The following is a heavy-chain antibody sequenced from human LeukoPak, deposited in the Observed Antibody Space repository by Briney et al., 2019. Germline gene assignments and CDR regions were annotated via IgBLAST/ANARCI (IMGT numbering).Heavy chain of an antibody. Sequence: PSETLSLTCTVSGGSISSYYWSWIRQPPGKGLEWIGYIYYSGSTNYNPSLKGRVTISVDTSKNQFSLKLSSVTAADTAVYYCARHGPYDGYAFDVWGQGTMVTVSS. CDR2: IYYSGST. V-gene: IGHV4-59*08. D-gene: IGHD3-22*01. CDR1: GGSISSYY. CDR3: ARHGPYDGYAFDV. J-gene: IGHJ3*01.